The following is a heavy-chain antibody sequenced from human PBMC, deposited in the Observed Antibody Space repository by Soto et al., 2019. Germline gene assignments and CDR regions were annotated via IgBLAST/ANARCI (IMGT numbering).Heavy chain of an antibody. J-gene: IGHJ6*02. D-gene: IGHD3-9*01. CDR3: ARGYYDILKGGMDV. CDR1: GGSISSSSYY. CDR2: IYYSGST. V-gene: IGHV4-39*07. Sequence: SETLSLTCTVSGGSISSSSYYWGWIRQPPGKGLEWIGSIYYSGSTYYNPSLKSRVTISVDTSKNQFSLKLSSVTAADTAVYYCARGYYDILKGGMDVWGQGTTVTVSS.